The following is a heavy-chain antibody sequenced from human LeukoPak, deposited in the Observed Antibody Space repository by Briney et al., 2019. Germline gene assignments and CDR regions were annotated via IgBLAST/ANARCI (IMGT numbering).Heavy chain of an antibody. Sequence: ASVKVSCKASGYTITSYYMHWVRQAPGQGLEWMGIINPSGGSTSYAQKFQGRVTMTRDTSTSTVYMELSSLRSEDTAVYYCARDYLGTAMVDYWGQGTLVTVSS. CDR3: ARDYLGTAMVDY. J-gene: IGHJ4*02. D-gene: IGHD5-18*01. CDR1: GYTITSYY. V-gene: IGHV1-46*01. CDR2: INPSGGST.